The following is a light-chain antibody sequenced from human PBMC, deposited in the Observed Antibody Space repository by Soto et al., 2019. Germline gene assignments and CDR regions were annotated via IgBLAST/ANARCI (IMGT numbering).Light chain of an antibody. Sequence: QSALTQPPSASGSPGQSVTISCTGTSSDIGGYNYVSRYQQHPGKAPKLMIYEVTKRPSGVPDRFSGSKSGNTASLTVSGLQAEDEADYYCCSYAGSKNGVFGTGTKLTVL. V-gene: IGLV2-8*01. CDR2: EVT. CDR1: SSDIGGYNY. J-gene: IGLJ1*01. CDR3: CSYAGSKNGV.